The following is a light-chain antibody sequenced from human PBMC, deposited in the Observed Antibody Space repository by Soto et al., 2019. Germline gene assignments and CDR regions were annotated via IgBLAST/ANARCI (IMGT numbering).Light chain of an antibody. CDR1: TSNIGSHS. V-gene: IGLV1-44*01. CDR2: SND. Sequence: QLVLIQPPSVSGAPGQTVTIPCAGSTSNIGSHSVNWYKQLPGSAPKVVILSNDERPSGVPDRISGSKSGTSASLAISGLQLEDEADYYCSAWDDRLNGHLVFGGGTQLTVL. J-gene: IGLJ2*01. CDR3: SAWDDRLNGHLV.